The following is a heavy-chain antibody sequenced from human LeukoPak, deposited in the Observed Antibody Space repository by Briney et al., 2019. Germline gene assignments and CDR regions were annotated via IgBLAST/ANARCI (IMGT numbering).Heavy chain of an antibody. D-gene: IGHD3-9*01. Sequence: PSGTLSLTCTVSGGSISSSSSYWGWIRQPPGKGLEWIGNLFYSGTTYYNPSLKSRVTISLDTSKHQFSLRLSSVTAADTAFYYCVRLPTGYPNWFDPWGQGTLVTVSS. J-gene: IGHJ5*02. V-gene: IGHV4-39*01. CDR3: VRLPTGYPNWFDP. CDR2: LFYSGTT. CDR1: GGSISSSSSY.